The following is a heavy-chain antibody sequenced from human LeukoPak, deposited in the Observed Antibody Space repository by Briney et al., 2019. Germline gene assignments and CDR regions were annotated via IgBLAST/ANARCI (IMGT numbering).Heavy chain of an antibody. D-gene: IGHD3-22*01. CDR2: IYTSGST. Sequence: SETLSLTCTFSGGSISSYYWSWIRQPAGKGLEWIGRIYTSGSTNYNPSLKGRVTMSVDTSKNQFSLKLSSVTAADTAVYYCARDGYDEPFQHWGQGTLVTVSS. J-gene: IGHJ1*01. CDR1: GGSISSYY. CDR3: ARDGYDEPFQH. V-gene: IGHV4-4*07.